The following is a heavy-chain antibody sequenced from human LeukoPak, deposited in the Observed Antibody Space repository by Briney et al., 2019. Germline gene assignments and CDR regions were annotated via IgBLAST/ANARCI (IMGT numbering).Heavy chain of an antibody. D-gene: IGHD2-21*02. CDR2: IIPIFNTL. Sequence: ASLKVSCKASGDTFSSYGFYWVRQAPGQGSEWMGGIIPIFNTLKYSQKFQARITFTADESTSTAFMELSNLRSDDTAVYYCVRDSRNCGGDCYHFDYWGQGTLVTVSP. J-gene: IGHJ4*02. CDR3: VRDSRNCGGDCYHFDY. CDR1: GDTFSSYG. V-gene: IGHV1-69*01.